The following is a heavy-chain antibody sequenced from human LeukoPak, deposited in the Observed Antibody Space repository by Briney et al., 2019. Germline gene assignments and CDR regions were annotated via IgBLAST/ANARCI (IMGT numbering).Heavy chain of an antibody. Sequence: SETLSLTCTVSGGSISSYYWSWIRQPPGKGLEWIGYIYYSGSTNYNPSLKSRVTISVDTSKNQFSLKLSSVTAADTAVYYCARGGLRITMVRGVIWFDPWGQGTLVTVSS. CDR1: GGSISSYY. D-gene: IGHD3-10*01. J-gene: IGHJ5*02. V-gene: IGHV4-59*01. CDR2: IYYSGST. CDR3: ARGGLRITMVRGVIWFDP.